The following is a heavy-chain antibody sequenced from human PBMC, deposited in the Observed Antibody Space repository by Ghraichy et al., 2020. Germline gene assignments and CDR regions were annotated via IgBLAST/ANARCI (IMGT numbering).Heavy chain of an antibody. Sequence: GGSLRLSCAASGFTFSSYGMHWVRQAPGKGLEWVAVIWYDGSNKYYADSVKGRFTISRDNSKNTLYLQMNSLRAEDTAVYYCARGDDDSYGYKAIDYWGQGTLVTVSS. D-gene: IGHD5-18*01. CDR1: GFTFSSYG. CDR3: ARGDDDSYGYKAIDY. V-gene: IGHV3-33*01. J-gene: IGHJ4*02. CDR2: IWYDGSNK.